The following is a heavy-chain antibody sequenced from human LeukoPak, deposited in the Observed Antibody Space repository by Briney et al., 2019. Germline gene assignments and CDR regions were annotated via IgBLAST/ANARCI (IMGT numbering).Heavy chain of an antibody. J-gene: IGHJ4*02. V-gene: IGHV4-34*01. Sequence: SETPSLTCAVYGGSFSGYYWSWIRQPPGKGLEWIGEINHSGSTNYNPSLKSRVTISVDTSKNQFSLKLSSVTAADTAVYYCARWSIAAAGARLDYWGQGTLVTVSS. CDR1: GGSFSGYY. CDR2: INHSGST. CDR3: ARWSIAAAGARLDY. D-gene: IGHD6-13*01.